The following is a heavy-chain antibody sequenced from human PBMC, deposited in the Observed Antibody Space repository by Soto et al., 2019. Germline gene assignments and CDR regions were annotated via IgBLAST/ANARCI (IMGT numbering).Heavy chain of an antibody. Sequence: GGSLRLSCAASGFTFSSYDMSWVRQAPGKGLEWVSAISSSGGSTYYADSVKGRFTISRDNSKNTLYLQMNSLRAEDTAVYYCAKDKLGTTWFDPWGQGTLVTVSS. J-gene: IGHJ5*01. V-gene: IGHV3-23*01. CDR1: GFTFSSYD. D-gene: IGHD1-7*01. CDR3: AKDKLGTTWFDP. CDR2: ISSSGGST.